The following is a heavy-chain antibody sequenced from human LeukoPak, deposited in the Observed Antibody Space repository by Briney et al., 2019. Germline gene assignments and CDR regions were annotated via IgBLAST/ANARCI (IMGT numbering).Heavy chain of an antibody. Sequence: ASVKVSCKASGYTFTSYGISWVRQAPGQGLEWMGWISAYNANTNYAQKLQGRVTMTTDTSTSTAYMELRSLRSDDTAVYYCARGRLGELQGRFDYWGQGTLVTVSS. D-gene: IGHD1-26*01. J-gene: IGHJ4*02. CDR1: GYTFTSYG. CDR3: ARGRLGELQGRFDY. V-gene: IGHV1-18*01. CDR2: ISAYNANT.